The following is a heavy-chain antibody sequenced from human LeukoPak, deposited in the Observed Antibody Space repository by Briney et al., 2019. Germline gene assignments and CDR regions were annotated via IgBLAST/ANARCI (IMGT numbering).Heavy chain of an antibody. CDR1: GGSISSYY. Sequence: SETLSLTCTVSGGSISSYYWSWIRQPPGKGLEWIGYIYYSGSTNYNPSLKSRVTISVDTSKNQFSLKLSSVTAADTAVYYCARGWQISYYYYMDVWGKGTTVTISS. J-gene: IGHJ6*03. CDR3: ARGWQISYYYYMDV. CDR2: IYYSGST. D-gene: IGHD2-15*01. V-gene: IGHV4-59*01.